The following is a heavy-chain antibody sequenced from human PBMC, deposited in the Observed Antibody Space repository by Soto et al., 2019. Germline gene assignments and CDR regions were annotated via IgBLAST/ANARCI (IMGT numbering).Heavy chain of an antibody. D-gene: IGHD3-22*01. V-gene: IGHV4-59*08. CDR3: ATQYYSDRSGYYLDY. CDR1: GGSISSHY. J-gene: IGHJ4*02. Sequence: PSETLSLTCTVSGGSISSHYWIWIRQPPGKGLEWIGYIYYSGSTNYNPSLKSRVTISVDPSKNQFSLKLSSVTAADTAVYYCATQYYSDRSGYYLDYWGQGTPVTVSS. CDR2: IYYSGST.